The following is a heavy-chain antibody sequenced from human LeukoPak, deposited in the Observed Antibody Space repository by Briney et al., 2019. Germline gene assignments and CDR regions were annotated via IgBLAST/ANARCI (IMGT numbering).Heavy chain of an antibody. CDR3: VSSSGLDN. Sequence: GGSLRLSCSASGFTFSTYAMHWVRQAPGKGLESVSVISSNGGTTYYADSVKGRFTISRDNSKNTLDLQMSSLRAEDTAVYCCVSSSGLDNWGQGTLVTVSS. J-gene: IGHJ4*02. V-gene: IGHV3-64D*06. CDR2: ISSNGGTT. CDR1: GFTFSTYA. D-gene: IGHD3-22*01.